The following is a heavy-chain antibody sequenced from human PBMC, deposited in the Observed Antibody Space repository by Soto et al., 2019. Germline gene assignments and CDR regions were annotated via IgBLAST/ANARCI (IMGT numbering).Heavy chain of an antibody. V-gene: IGHV3-30*18. CDR1: GFTFSSYG. Sequence: GGSLSLSCASSGFTFSSYGMHWVRPAPGKGLEWVAVISYDGSNKYYADSVKGRFTISRDNSKNTLYLQMNSLRAEDTAVYYCAKVAGASYCSGGSCYDYYYGMDVWGQGTTVTVSS. D-gene: IGHD2-15*01. J-gene: IGHJ6*02. CDR3: AKVAGASYCSGGSCYDYYYGMDV. CDR2: ISYDGSNK.